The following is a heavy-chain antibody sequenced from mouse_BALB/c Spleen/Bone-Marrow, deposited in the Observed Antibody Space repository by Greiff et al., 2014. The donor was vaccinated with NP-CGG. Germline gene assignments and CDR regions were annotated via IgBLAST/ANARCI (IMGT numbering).Heavy chain of an antibody. D-gene: IGHD2-4*01. J-gene: IGHJ4*01. CDR3: ERKGAMITHYYAMDY. V-gene: IGHV5-17*02. CDR1: GFTFSSFG. Sequence: EVNLVESGGGLVQPGGSRKLSCAASGFTFSSFGMHWVRQAPEKGLEWVAYISNGSSTIYYADTVKGRFTISRDNPKNTLFLQMTSLRSEDTAMYNCERKGAMITHYYAMDYWGQGASVTV. CDR2: ISNGSSTI.